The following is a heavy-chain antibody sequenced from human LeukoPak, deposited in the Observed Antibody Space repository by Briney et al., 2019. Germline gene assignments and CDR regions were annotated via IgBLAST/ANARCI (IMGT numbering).Heavy chain of an antibody. Sequence: GGSLRLSCAASGFSVSTKYVTWVRQAPGKGLEWVSSISSSSSYIYYADSVKGRFTISRDNAKNSLYLQMNSLRAEDTAVYYCARITYGDYGSGYWGQGTLVTVSS. CDR3: ARITYGDYGSGY. J-gene: IGHJ4*02. D-gene: IGHD4-17*01. V-gene: IGHV3-21*01. CDR1: GFSVSTKY. CDR2: ISSSSSYI.